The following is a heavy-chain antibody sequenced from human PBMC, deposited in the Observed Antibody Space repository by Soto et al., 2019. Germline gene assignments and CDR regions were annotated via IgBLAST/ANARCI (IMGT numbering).Heavy chain of an antibody. CDR1: GFIFNGYG. CDR3: TREGNGYKYYFDY. V-gene: IGHV3-30-3*01. D-gene: IGHD5-12*01. Sequence: GGSLRLSCAASGFIFNGYGLHWVRQAPGKGLEWVAMISYDGSSKYYADSVKGRFTISRDNSKNTMYLQMNSLRPEDTAVYYCTREGNGYKYYFDYWGQGTLVTVST. CDR2: ISYDGSSK. J-gene: IGHJ4*02.